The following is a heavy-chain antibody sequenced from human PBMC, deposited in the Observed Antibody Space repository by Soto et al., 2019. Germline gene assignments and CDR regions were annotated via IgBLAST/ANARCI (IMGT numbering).Heavy chain of an antibody. D-gene: IGHD2-21*02. Sequence: QITLKESGPTLVKPTQTLTLTCTFSGFSLSTSGVGVGWIRQPPGKALEWLALIYWDDDKRYSPSLKSRLTITKDTSKTQVVLTMPTMDPVDTATYYCASFVVVTAMGYWGQGTLVTVSS. V-gene: IGHV2-5*02. CDR1: GFSLSTSGVG. J-gene: IGHJ4*02. CDR3: ASFVVVTAMGY. CDR2: IYWDDDK.